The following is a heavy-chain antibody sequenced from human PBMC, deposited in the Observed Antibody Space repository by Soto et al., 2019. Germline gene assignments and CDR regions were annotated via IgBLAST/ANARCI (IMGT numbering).Heavy chain of an antibody. D-gene: IGHD1-26*01. CDR2: INHSGST. CDR3: ARGGYSGSYWGY. V-gene: IGHV4-34*01. CDR1: GGSFSGYY. Sequence: QVQLQQWGAGLLKPSETLSLTCAVYGGSFSGYYWSWIRQPPRTGLEWIGEINHSGSTNYNPSLKSRVTIPVDTAKNQFSLKLSSVSAADTAVYYCARGGYSGSYWGYWGQGTLVSVSS. J-gene: IGHJ4*02.